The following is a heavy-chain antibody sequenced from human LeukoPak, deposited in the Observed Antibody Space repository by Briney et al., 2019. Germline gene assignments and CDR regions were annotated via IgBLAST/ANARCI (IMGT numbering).Heavy chain of an antibody. J-gene: IGHJ4*02. D-gene: IGHD3-16*01. V-gene: IGHV4-39*07. CDR1: GGSVSSSSHY. CDR3: ARTYGGVYFDY. CDR2: IYYTGNS. Sequence: PSETLSLTCTVSGGSVSSSSHYWAWIRQPPGKGLEWIGNIYYTGNSYYNPSLRSRVIISVDTSTNQFSLRLSSVTAADTAMYYCARTYGGVYFDYWGQGTLVTVSS.